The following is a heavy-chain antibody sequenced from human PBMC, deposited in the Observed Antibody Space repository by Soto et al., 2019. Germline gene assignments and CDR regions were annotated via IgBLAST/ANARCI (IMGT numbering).Heavy chain of an antibody. Sequence: ESGGGVVQPGRSLRLSCAASGFTFSSYAMHWVRQAPGKGLEWVAVISYDGSNKYYADSVKGRFTISRDNSKNTLYLQMNSLRAEDTAVYYCARGLIVVVPAAPRGFDYWGQGTLVTVSS. V-gene: IGHV3-30-3*01. D-gene: IGHD2-2*01. CDR2: ISYDGSNK. CDR3: ARGLIVVVPAAPRGFDY. CDR1: GFTFSSYA. J-gene: IGHJ4*02.